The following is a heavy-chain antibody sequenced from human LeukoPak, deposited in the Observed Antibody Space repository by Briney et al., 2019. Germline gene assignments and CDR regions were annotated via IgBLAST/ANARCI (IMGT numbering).Heavy chain of an antibody. CDR3: VRDFGGSQDF. CDR1: GFTFSSNA. V-gene: IGHV3-23*01. CDR2: TSGSGGST. Sequence: PGGSLRTSCAASGFTFSSNAMTWVRQAPGKGLEWVSGTSGSGGSTYYADSVKGRSTISRDSAKNTLDLQMNSLRPEDTAVYYCVRDFGGSQDFWGQGILVTVSS. J-gene: IGHJ4*02. D-gene: IGHD4-23*01.